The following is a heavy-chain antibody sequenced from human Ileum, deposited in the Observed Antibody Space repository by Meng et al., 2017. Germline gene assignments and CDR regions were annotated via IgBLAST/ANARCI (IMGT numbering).Heavy chain of an antibody. D-gene: IGHD6-6*01. V-gene: IGHV4-61*01. CDR2: IYYSGST. CDR3: ARSSTSPASYFFDY. J-gene: IGHJ4*02. Sequence: QGQLQEAGPRLVRPSEPLSLACTVSGGSVSSGSYYWSWIRQPPGKGLEWIGHIYYSGSTNYNPSLKSRVTISVDMSKNQFSLKLNSVTAADTAIYFCARSSTSPASYFFDYWGQGTLVTVSS. CDR1: GGSVSSGSYY.